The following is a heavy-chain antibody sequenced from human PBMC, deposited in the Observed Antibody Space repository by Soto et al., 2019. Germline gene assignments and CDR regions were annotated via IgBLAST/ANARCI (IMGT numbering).Heavy chain of an antibody. J-gene: IGHJ4*02. CDR1: GYIFLSND. D-gene: IGHD4-4*01. Sequence: ASVKVSCKASGYIFLSNDITWVRQAPGQGLEWMGWINCNSGDTAYAQRFQGRVSMTRNTSISTAYMELRSLTYEDTAIYYCARDSNSPDYWGPGTLVTVSS. CDR3: ARDSNSPDY. V-gene: IGHV1-8*01. CDR2: INCNSGDT.